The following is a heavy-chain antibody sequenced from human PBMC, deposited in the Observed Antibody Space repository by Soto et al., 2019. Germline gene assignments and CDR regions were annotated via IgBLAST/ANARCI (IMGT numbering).Heavy chain of an antibody. CDR3: ARESTCFPHYDA. J-gene: IGHJ5*02. CDR2: MKQDGSQT. V-gene: IGHV3-7*01. CDR1: LFTFSDSW. D-gene: IGHD3-16*01. Sequence: GSLTLSCAAYLFTFSDSWMGWVRHAPGRGLEWVANMKQDGSQTPYAASVMRRVAISRDNFKDTLYLHMRGLKVEDTAVYFCARESTCFPHYDAWGPGTLVTVSS.